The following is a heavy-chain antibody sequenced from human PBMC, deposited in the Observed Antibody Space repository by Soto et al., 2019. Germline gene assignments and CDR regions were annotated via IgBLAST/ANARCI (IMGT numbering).Heavy chain of an antibody. CDR1: GYSFTSYW. Sequence: GESLKISCKGSGYSFTSYWIGWVCQMPGKGLEWMGIIYPGDSDTTYSPSFQGQVTISADKSISTAYLQWSSLKASDTAMYYCARLHRIAVAGNPYFDYWGQGTLVTVSS. J-gene: IGHJ4*02. V-gene: IGHV5-51*01. CDR3: ARLHRIAVAGNPYFDY. CDR2: IYPGDSDT. D-gene: IGHD6-19*01.